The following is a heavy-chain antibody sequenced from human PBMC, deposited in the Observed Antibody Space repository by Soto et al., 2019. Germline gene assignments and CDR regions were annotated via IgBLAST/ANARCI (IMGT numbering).Heavy chain of an antibody. CDR2: IIPVSGVV. V-gene: IGHV1-69*13. CDR3: TRKAGMDV. CDR1: RNTFSAYP. Sequence: GASVKVSCKAFRNTFSAYPISWVRQAPGQGLEWMGGIIPVSGVVNYAQKLQGRVTITADESTSTTYMELSSLRSEDTALYFCTRKAGMDVWGQGTTVTVSS. J-gene: IGHJ6*02. D-gene: IGHD3-3*01.